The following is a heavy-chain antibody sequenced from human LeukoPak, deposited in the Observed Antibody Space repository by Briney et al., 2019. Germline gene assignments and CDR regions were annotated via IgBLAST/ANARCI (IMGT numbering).Heavy chain of an antibody. V-gene: IGHV4-59*01. CDR3: ERDRLVGATFYYYYYMDV. J-gene: IGHJ6*03. CDR1: GGSISIYY. D-gene: IGHD1-26*01. CDR2: IYYSGST. Sequence: SETLSLTCTVSGGSISIYYWSWIRQPPGKGLEWIGYIYYSGSTNYNPSLKSRVTISVDTSKNQFSLKLSSVTAADTAVYYCERDRLVGATFYYYYYMDVWGKGTTVTVSS.